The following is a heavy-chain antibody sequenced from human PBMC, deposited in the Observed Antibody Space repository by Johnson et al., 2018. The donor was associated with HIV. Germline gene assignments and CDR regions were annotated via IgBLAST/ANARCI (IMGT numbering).Heavy chain of an antibody. CDR1: GFTVSSNY. D-gene: IGHD2-15*01. CDR3: AKNGGVGGGSSNGAFDI. J-gene: IGHJ3*02. CDR2: ISFDGSNK. V-gene: IGHV3-30*18. Sequence: QMQLVESGGGLVQPGGSLRLSCAASGFTVSSNYMSWVRQAPGKGLEWVAVISFDGSNKYYPGSVKGRFTISRDNAKNSLYLQLNSLRAEDTAVYYCAKNGGVGGGSSNGAFDIWGQGTMVTGSS.